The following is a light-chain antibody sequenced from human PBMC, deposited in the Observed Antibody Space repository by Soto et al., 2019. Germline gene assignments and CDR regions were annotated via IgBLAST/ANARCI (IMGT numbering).Light chain of an antibody. CDR1: QSVSSD. CDR2: DAS. J-gene: IGKJ4*01. Sequence: EIVLTQSPATLSVSPGDRATLSCRASQSVSSDLAWLQQKPGHAPRLLIYDASTRATGIPARFSGSGSGTEFTLTISSLQSEDFAIYYCQQYNNWPLTFGGGTKVEIK. CDR3: QQYNNWPLT. V-gene: IGKV3-15*01.